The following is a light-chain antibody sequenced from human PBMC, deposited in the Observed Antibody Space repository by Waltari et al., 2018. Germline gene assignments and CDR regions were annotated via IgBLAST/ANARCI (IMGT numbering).Light chain of an antibody. J-gene: IGLJ2*01. CDR2: EDG. CDR1: NIGYKI. Sequence: SYVLTQPPSVSAAPGQTAKITCGGTNIGYKIVHWYQQKTGQAPVLVVFEDGDRPSGIPERFSGSKSGNTATLTISRVGAEDEADYYCQVWDNSGGPHVVFGGGTKLTVL. CDR3: QVWDNSGGPHVV. V-gene: IGLV3-21*02.